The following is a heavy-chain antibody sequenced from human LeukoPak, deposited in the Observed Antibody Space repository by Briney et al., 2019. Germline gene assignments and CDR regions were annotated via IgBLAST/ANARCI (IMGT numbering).Heavy chain of an antibody. CDR1: GGSFSGYY. V-gene: IGHV4-34*01. D-gene: IGHD6-6*01. J-gene: IGHJ5*02. CDR3: ARGRPWFDP. CDR2: INHSGST. Sequence: SETLSLTCAVYGGSFSGYYWSWIRQPPGKGLEWIGEINHSGSTNYNPSLTSRVTISVDTSKNQFSLKLSSVTAADTAVYYCARGRPWFDPWGQGTLVTVSS.